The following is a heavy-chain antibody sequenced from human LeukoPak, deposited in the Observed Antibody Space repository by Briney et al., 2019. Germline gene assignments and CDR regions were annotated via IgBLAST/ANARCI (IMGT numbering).Heavy chain of an antibody. D-gene: IGHD3-10*01. CDR1: GFTVSSNY. J-gene: IGHJ4*02. V-gene: IGHV3-66*01. Sequence: PGGSLRLSCAASGFTVSSNYMSWVRQAPGKGLEWVSVIYSGVSTYYADSVRGRFAISRDNSKNTLYLQMNSLRAEDTAVYYCAQDFYGSGSYDYWGQGTLVTVSS. CDR2: IYSGVST. CDR3: AQDFYGSGSYDY.